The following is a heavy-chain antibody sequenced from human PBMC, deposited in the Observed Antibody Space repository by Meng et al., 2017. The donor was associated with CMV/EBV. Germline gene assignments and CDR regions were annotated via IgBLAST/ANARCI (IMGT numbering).Heavy chain of an antibody. Sequence: SETLSLTCAVSGYSISSSNWWGWIRQPPGKGLEWIGYIYYSGSIYYNPSLKSRVTMSVDTSKNQFSLKLSSVTAVDTAVYYCARDRGYSGYDTTEPSDYYGMDVWGQGTTVTVSS. V-gene: IGHV4-28*03. CDR2: IYYSGSI. D-gene: IGHD5-12*01. CDR1: GYSISSSNW. J-gene: IGHJ6*02. CDR3: ARDRGYSGYDTTEPSDYYGMDV.